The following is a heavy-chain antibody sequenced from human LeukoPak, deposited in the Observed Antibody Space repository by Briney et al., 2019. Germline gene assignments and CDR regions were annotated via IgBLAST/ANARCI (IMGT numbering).Heavy chain of an antibody. V-gene: IGHV3-23*01. J-gene: IGHJ4*02. D-gene: IGHD6-13*01. CDR1: GFTFSSYA. Sequence: PGGSLRLSCAASGFTFSSYAMIGVRQAPGKGLEWVSVISGSGGTTYYADSVKGRFTISRDNSKNTLYLQMNSLRAEDTAVYYCAKAPRIAAGAREFMFDYWGQGTLVTVSS. CDR3: AKAPRIAAGAREFMFDY. CDR2: ISGSGGTT.